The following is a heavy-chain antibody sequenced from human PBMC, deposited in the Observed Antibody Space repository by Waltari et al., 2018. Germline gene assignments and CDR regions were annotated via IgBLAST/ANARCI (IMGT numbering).Heavy chain of an antibody. Sequence: QVQLVQSGAEVKKPGASVKVSCKASGYTFTSYAMHWVRQAPGQRLEWMGWINAGNGNTKYSQKFQGRITITRDTSASTAYMELSSLRSEDTAVYYCASVLGSLAFYNAFDIWGQGTMVTVSS. V-gene: IGHV1-3*01. CDR1: GYTFTSYA. CDR3: ASVLGSLAFYNAFDI. D-gene: IGHD3-16*01. J-gene: IGHJ3*02. CDR2: INAGNGNT.